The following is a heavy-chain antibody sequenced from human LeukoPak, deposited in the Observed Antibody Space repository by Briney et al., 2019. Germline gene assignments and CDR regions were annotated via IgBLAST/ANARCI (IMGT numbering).Heavy chain of an antibody. J-gene: IGHJ3*02. D-gene: IGHD4-17*01. CDR2: ITGSGGRT. Sequence: ETLSLTCSVSGGSISSYYWSWIRQPPGKGLEWVSSITGSGGRTQYADSVQGRFTISRDNSKNTLYLQMNSLRAEDTAVYYCAKDPNGDYIGTFDIWGQGTMVTVSS. V-gene: IGHV3-23*01. CDR3: AKDPNGDYIGTFDI. CDR1: GGSISSYY.